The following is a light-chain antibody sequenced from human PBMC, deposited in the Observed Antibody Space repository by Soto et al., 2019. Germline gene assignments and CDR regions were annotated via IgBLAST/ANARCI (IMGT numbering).Light chain of an antibody. J-gene: IGKJ4*01. CDR1: QYIRDD. Sequence: IQMTQSPSSLSASVRDIVTITCRASQYIRDDLVWYQQTPGKAPQRLIYAASSLPSGVPSRFRGSGFGPDFHPTITRLQPEDFATYYCQQVESYPSTFGGGTKVDIK. V-gene: IGKV1-17*01. CDR2: AAS. CDR3: QQVESYPST.